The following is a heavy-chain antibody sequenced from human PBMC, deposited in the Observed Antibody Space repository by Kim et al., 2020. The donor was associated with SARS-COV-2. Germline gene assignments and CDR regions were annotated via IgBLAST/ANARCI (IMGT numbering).Heavy chain of an antibody. CDR2: IYHSGST. CDR3: ARAHHYSSSWLGNWFDP. D-gene: IGHD6-13*01. J-gene: IGHJ5*02. V-gene: IGHV4-4*02. CDR1: GGSISSSNW. Sequence: SETLSLTCAVSGGSISSSNWWSWVRQPPGKGLEWIGEIYHSGSTNYNPSLKSRVTISVDKSKNQFSLKLSSVTAADTAVYYCARAHHYSSSWLGNWFDPWGQGTLVTVSS.